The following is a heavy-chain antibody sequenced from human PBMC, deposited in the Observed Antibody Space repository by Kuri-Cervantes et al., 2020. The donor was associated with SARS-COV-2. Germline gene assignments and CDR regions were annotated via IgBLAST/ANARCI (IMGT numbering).Heavy chain of an antibody. D-gene: IGHD3-16*01. CDR2: IYHSGST. CDR1: GYPISSGYY. V-gene: IGHV4-38-2*02. J-gene: IGHJ4*02. Sequence: SETLSLTCTVSGYPISSGYYWGWIRQPPGKGLEWIGSIYHSGSTYYNPSLKSRVTISVDTSKNQFSLKLSSVTAADTAVYYCARDSSEITFGGETFDYWGQGTLVTVSS. CDR3: ARDSSEITFGGETFDY.